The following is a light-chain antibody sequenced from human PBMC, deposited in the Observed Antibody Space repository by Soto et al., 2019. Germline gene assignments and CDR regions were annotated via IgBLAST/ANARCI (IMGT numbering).Light chain of an antibody. V-gene: IGLV2-14*01. CDR3: SSYTTTSNNV. CDR2: DVN. J-gene: IGLJ1*01. Sequence: QSALTQPASVSGSPGQSGTISCTGTKSDIGNYNYVPWYQQHPGKAPKLMIYDVNNRPSGISDRFSGSKSGNTASLTISGLQAEDEADYYCSSYTTTSNNVFGTGTKLTVL. CDR1: KSDIGNYNY.